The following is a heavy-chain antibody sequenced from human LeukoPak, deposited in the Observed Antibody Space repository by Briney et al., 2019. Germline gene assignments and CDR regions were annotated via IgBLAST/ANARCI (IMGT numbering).Heavy chain of an antibody. J-gene: IGHJ4*02. CDR2: IYTSGST. D-gene: IGHD3-16*01. Sequence: SETLSLTCTVSGGSISSGSYYWSWIRQPAGKRLEWIGRIYTSGSTNYNPSLRSRVTISVDTSKNQFSLKLSSVTAADTAVYYCASANWGSSFDYWGQGTLVTVSS. V-gene: IGHV4-61*02. CDR3: ASANWGSSFDY. CDR1: GGSISSGSYY.